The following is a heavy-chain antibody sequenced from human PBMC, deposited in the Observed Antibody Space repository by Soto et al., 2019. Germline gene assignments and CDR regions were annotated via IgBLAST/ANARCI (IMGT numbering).Heavy chain of an antibody. CDR3: ARVWRQLWYYYYYMDV. CDR1: GGSISSGGYY. D-gene: IGHD5-18*01. CDR2: INHSGST. J-gene: IGHJ6*03. Sequence: SETLSLTCTVSGGSISSGGYYWSWIRQPPGKGLEWIGEINHSGSTNYNPSLKSRVTISVDTSKNQFSLKLSSVTAADTAVFYCARVWRQLWYYYYYMDVWGKGTTVTVSS. V-gene: IGHV4-39*07.